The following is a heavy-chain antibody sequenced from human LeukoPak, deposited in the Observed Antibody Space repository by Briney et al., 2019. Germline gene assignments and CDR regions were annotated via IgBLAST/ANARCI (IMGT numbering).Heavy chain of an antibody. CDR2: IYHSGST. V-gene: IGHV4-4*02. J-gene: IGHJ4*02. D-gene: IGHD3-22*01. CDR1: GGSISSSNW. Sequence: ASGTLSLTCAVSGGSISSSNWWSWVRQPPGKGLEWIGEIYHSGSTNYNPSLKSRVTISVDKSKNQFSLKLSSVTAADTAVYYCASSSDYYDSSGYYFRYFDYWGQGTLVTGSS. CDR3: ASSSDYYDSSGYYFRYFDY.